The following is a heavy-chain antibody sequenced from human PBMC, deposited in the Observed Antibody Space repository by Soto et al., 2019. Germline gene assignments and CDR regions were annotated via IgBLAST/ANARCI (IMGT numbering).Heavy chain of an antibody. CDR3: ASTRLVATSVWY. CDR1: GDSISSSSYH. V-gene: IGHV4-39*01. J-gene: IGHJ4*02. D-gene: IGHD5-12*01. CDR2: ISYSGNT. Sequence: QLQLQESGPGLVKPSETLSLTCSVSGDSISSSSYHWGRIRQPPGKGLEWIGTISYSGNTYYKSSLKSRVTISVDTSKNQFSLKLSSVTAADTAVYYCASTRLVATSVWYWGQGTLVTVSS.